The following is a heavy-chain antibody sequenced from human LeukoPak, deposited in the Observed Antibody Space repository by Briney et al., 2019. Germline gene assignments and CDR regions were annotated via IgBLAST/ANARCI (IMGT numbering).Heavy chain of an antibody. Sequence: GKGRXXXGXIYYSGSTNYNPSLKSRVTISVDTSKNQFSLKLSSVTAADTAVYYCARDRVLYDSSGYPHRGLDYWGQGTLVTVSS. V-gene: IGHV4-59*01. D-gene: IGHD3-22*01. CDR3: ARDRVLYDSSGYPHRGLDY. J-gene: IGHJ4*02. CDR2: IYYSGST.